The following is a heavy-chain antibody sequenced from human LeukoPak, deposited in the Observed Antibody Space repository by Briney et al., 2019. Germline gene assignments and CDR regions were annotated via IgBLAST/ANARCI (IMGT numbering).Heavy chain of an antibody. CDR1: TFAFNTYW. D-gene: IGHD2-2*01. CDR2: ISYDGSNK. V-gene: IGHV3-30-3*01. CDR3: ARVLTRYCSSTSCYDDAFDI. J-gene: IGHJ3*02. Sequence: QTGGSLRLSCAASTFAFNTYWMSWVRQAPGKGLEWVAVISYDGSNKYYADSVKGRFTSSRDNSKNTQYLQMNSLRAEDTAVYYCARVLTRYCSSTSCYDDAFDIWGQGTMVTVSS.